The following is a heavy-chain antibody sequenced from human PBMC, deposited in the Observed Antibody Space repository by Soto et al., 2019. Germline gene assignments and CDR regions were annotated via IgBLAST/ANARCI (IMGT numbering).Heavy chain of an antibody. V-gene: IGHV3-33*01. CDR3: ARGLSEGSGYKCLDC. J-gene: IGHJ4*02. CDR1: GFTFNKYG. D-gene: IGHD3-22*01. Sequence: GGSLRLSCAASGFTFNKYGMHWVRQAPGKGLEWLAVIWADGTDKYYTDSVKGRFTVSRDNSRDTLFLQMDSLRAEDTALYYCARGLSEGSGYKCLDCWGLGTLVTVSS. CDR2: IWADGTDK.